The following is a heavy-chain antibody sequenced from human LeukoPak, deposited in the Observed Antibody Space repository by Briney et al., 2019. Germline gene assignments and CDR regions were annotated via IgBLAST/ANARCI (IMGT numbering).Heavy chain of an antibody. CDR3: ASLPRYDFWA. CDR2: ISYSGAT. Sequence: SETLSLTCTVSVRSISTTNFYWGWIRQPPGKGLEWIGSISYSGATYYNPSLKSRLTVSADTSKKEVSLRLNSVTAADTAVYYCASLPRYDFWAWGQGNLVIVSS. V-gene: IGHV4-39*01. CDR1: VRSISTTNFY. D-gene: IGHD3-3*01. J-gene: IGHJ5*02.